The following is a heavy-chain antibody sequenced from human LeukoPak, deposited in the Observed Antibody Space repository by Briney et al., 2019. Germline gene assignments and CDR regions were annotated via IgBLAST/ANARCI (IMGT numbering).Heavy chain of an antibody. V-gene: IGHV4-39*01. CDR1: GGSISSSSYY. J-gene: IGHJ4*02. Sequence: PSETLSLTCSVSGGSISSSSYYWGWIRQPPGKGLEWIGSIYYSGSTYYNPSLKSRVTISVDTSKNQFSLKLSSGTAADTAVYYRALLVCGYRAKWFDYLGQRAM. CDR3: ALLVCGYRAKWFDY. D-gene: IGHD3-22*01. CDR2: IYYSGST.